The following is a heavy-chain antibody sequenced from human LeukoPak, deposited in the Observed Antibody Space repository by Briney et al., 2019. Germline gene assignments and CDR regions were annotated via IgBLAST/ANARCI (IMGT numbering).Heavy chain of an antibody. CDR1: GGSFSGYY. J-gene: IGHJ3*02. CDR2: INHGGST. CDR3: ARGSRLTGTFDI. D-gene: IGHD3-9*01. V-gene: IGHV4-34*01. Sequence: SETLSLTCALYGGSFSGYYWSWIRQPPGKGLEWIGEINHGGSTNYSPSLKSRVTISLDTSKNQFSLKLSSVTAADTAVYYCARGSRLTGTFDIWGQRTMATVSS.